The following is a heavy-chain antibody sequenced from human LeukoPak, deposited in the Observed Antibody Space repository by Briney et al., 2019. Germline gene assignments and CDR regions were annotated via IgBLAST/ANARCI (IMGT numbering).Heavy chain of an antibody. CDR1: AGSISSYY. CDR3: ARVAVVVPAAPNWFDP. J-gene: IGHJ5*02. V-gene: IGHV4-59*01. Sequence: SETLSLTCTVSAGSISSYYWRWIRQPPGKGLEWIGYIYYSGSTNYNPSLKSRVTISVDTSKNQFSLKLSSVTAADTAVYYCARVAVVVPAAPNWFDPWGQGTLVTVSS. D-gene: IGHD2-2*01. CDR2: IYYSGST.